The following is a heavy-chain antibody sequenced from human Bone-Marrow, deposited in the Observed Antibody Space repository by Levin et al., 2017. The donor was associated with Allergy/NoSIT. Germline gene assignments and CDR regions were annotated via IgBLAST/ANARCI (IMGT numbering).Heavy chain of an antibody. CDR3: AWVPNY. CDR2: IYSGGTT. V-gene: IGHV3-53*01. D-gene: IGHD7-27*01. Sequence: GGSLRLSCAASGFTVGNNYMSWVRQAPGKGLEWVSVIYSGGTTAYSDSVKGRFTISRDSYKNTPFLQMNSMRAEDNAVFYCAWVPNYWGQGTLVTVSS. J-gene: IGHJ4*02. CDR1: GFTVGNNY.